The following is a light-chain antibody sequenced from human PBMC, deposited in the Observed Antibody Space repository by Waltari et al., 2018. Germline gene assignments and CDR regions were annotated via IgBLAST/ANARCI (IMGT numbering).Light chain of an antibody. Sequence: QSALTQPASVSGSPGQSITISCIGTSSAIGSYNFVSWYQQHPGKAPKFMIYEGSKRPSGVSNRFSGSKSGNTASLTISGLQAEDEANYYCCAYAGSSTSVVFGGGTKLTVL. CDR3: CAYAGSSTSVV. V-gene: IGLV2-23*01. J-gene: IGLJ2*01. CDR1: SSAIGSYNF. CDR2: EGS.